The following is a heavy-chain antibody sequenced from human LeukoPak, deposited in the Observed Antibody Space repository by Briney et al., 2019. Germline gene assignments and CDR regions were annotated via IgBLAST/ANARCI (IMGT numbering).Heavy chain of an antibody. CDR2: ISYDGSNK. V-gene: IGHV3-30-3*01. CDR1: GFTFSSYA. CDR3: AKDLSGEIDY. D-gene: IGHD1-14*01. Sequence: GRSLRLSCAASGFTFSSYAMQGVRQAPGKGLEGVAVISYDGSNKYYADSVKGRFTISRDNSKNTLYLQMNSLRAEDTAVYYCAKDLSGEIDYWGQGTLVTVSS. J-gene: IGHJ4*02.